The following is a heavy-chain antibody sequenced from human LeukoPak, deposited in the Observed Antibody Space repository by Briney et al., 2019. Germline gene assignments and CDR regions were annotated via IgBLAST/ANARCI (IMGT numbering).Heavy chain of an antibody. J-gene: IGHJ6*02. CDR1: GYTFTSYG. CDR3: ARDGSTRVVPAAIHYYGMDV. V-gene: IGHV1-18*01. D-gene: IGHD2-2*01. CDR2: ISAYNGNT. Sequence: ASVTVSCTASGYTFTSYGISWVRQAPGQGLEWMGWISAYNGNTNYAQKLQGRVTMTTDTSTSTAYMELRSLRSDDTAVYYCARDGSTRVVPAAIHYYGMDVWGQGTTVTVSS.